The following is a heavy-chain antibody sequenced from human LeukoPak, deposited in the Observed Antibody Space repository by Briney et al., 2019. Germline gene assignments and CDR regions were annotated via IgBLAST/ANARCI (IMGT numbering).Heavy chain of an antibody. CDR3: ARHGSVIGADDAFDM. V-gene: IGHV4-59*08. J-gene: IGHJ3*02. CDR1: GDSISSYY. D-gene: IGHD3-22*01. Sequence: PSETLSLTCTVSGDSISSYYWSGIRQSPGKGLTWIGYVLHGGTAEYNRSLKNRVSMSVDTSKRRVSLRLTSVTAADTAVYYCARHGSVIGADDAFDMWGQGTRAIVSS. CDR2: VLHGGTA.